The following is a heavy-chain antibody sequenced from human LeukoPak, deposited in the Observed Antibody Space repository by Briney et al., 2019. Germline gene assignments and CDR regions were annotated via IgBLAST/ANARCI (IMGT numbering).Heavy chain of an antibody. CDR1: GFTVSSTY. Sequence: GGSLRLSCAASGFTVSSTYMSWVRQPPGQGLQWVSTLYSGTTTYDADSVRGRFTISRDNSKNTLYLQMNSLRAEDTAVYYCARITTIGYFESWGQGTLVTVSS. D-gene: IGHD3-22*01. CDR2: LYSGTTT. CDR3: ARITTIGYFES. J-gene: IGHJ4*02. V-gene: IGHV3-53*01.